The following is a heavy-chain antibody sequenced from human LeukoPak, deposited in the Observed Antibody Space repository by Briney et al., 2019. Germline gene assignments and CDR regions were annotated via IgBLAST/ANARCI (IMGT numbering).Heavy chain of an antibody. J-gene: IGHJ4*02. Sequence: SETLSLACTVSGGSISSYYWSWIRQPPGKGLEWIGYIYYSGSTNYNPSLKSRVTISIDTSKNQFSLKLSSVTAADTAVYYCAREFRFGGVIVDHLWGQGTLVTVSS. CDR2: IYYSGST. CDR3: AREFRFGGVIVDHL. D-gene: IGHD3-16*02. V-gene: IGHV4-59*01. CDR1: GGSISSYY.